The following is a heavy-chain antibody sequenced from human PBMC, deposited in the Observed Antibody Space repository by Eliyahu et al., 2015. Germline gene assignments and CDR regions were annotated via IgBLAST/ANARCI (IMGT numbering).Heavy chain of an antibody. Sequence: VQLHESGPGLVMXSVTLSXTXXVSGGXISSYYWSWXRQSAGKGLEWIGRIYTSGTTNYNPSLKSRVIMSVDTSKNQFSLKVTSVTAADTAVYYCARFYNWYFDLWGRGTLVTVSS. CDR1: GGXISSYY. V-gene: IGHV4-4*07. J-gene: IGHJ2*01. D-gene: IGHD3-10*01. CDR3: ARFYNWYFDL. CDR2: IYTSGTT.